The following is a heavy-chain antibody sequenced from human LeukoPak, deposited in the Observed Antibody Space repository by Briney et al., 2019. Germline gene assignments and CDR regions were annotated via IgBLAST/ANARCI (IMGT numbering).Heavy chain of an antibody. D-gene: IGHD2-2*02. CDR3: ASLYCSRTSCYMGP. CDR2: TYYSGSS. CDR1: GGSVSRGSYC. V-gene: IGHV4-61*01. J-gene: IGHJ5*02. Sequence: SETLSLTCTVSGGSVSRGSYCWSWIRQPPGKGLEWIGYTYYSGSSNYNPSLKSRVTISLDTSKNQFSLKLRSVTAADTAVFYCASLYCSRTSCYMGPWGQGTLVTVSS.